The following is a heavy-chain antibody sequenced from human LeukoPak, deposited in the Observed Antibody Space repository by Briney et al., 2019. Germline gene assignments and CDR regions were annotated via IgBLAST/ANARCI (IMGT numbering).Heavy chain of an antibody. V-gene: IGHV4-39*07. J-gene: IGHJ5*02. D-gene: IGHD2-2*01. CDR2: IYYSGST. CDR3: ARGARYCSSTSCYPWFDP. CDR1: GGSLSSSSYY. Sequence: SETLFLTCTVSGGSLSSSSYYWGWIRQPPGKGLEWIGSIYYSGSTYYNPSLKSRVTISVDTSKNQFSLKLSSVTAADTAVYYCARGARYCSSTSCYPWFDPWAREPWSPSPQ.